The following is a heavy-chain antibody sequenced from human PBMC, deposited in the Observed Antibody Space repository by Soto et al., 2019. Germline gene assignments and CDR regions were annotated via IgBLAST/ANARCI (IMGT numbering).Heavy chain of an antibody. CDR3: ARHPLTGEPSRHGMDV. CDR2: IDPSDSYT. V-gene: IGHV5-10-1*01. D-gene: IGHD7-27*01. CDR1: GYSFTSYW. Sequence: PGESLKISCKGSGYSFTSYWISWVRQMPGKGLEWMGRIDPSDSYTNYSPSFQGHVIISADKSISTAYLQWSSLKASDTAMYYCARHPLTGEPSRHGMDVWGQGTTVTVSS. J-gene: IGHJ6*02.